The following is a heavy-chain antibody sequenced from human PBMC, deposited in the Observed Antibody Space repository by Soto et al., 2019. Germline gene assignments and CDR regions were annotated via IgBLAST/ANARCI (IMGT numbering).Heavy chain of an antibody. D-gene: IGHD3-9*01. J-gene: IGHJ6*02. CDR3: AREPSYDTPGIPYYVYGMDV. CDR2: IDPSDSYT. Sequence: GESLKISCKGSGYSFTSYWISWVRQMPGKGLEWMGRIDPSDSYTNYSPSFQGHVTISADKSISTAYLQWSSLRASDTAMYYCAREPSYDTPGIPYYVYGMDVWGQGTKVTVS. CDR1: GYSFTSYW. V-gene: IGHV5-10-1*01.